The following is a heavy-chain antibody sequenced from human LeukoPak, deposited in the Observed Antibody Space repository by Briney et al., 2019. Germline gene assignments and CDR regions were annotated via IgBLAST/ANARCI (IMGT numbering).Heavy chain of an antibody. D-gene: IGHD2-15*01. CDR3: AKLPRYCSGGSCYPLGMDV. Sequence: GSLRLSCAASGFTFSSYAMSWVRQAPGKGLDWVSGISGSGGTTYYADSAKGRFTISRDNSKNTQYLQMNSLRAEDTAVYYCAKLPRYCSGGSCYPLGMDVWGKGTTVIVSS. CDR2: ISGSGGTT. CDR1: GFTFSSYA. V-gene: IGHV3-23*01. J-gene: IGHJ6*04.